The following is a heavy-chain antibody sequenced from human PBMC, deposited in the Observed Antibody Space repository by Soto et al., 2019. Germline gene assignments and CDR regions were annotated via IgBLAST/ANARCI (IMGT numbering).Heavy chain of an antibody. D-gene: IGHD1-26*01. CDR1: GGTFGSYG. CDR2: IILIFGTP. Sequence: ASVKVSCKASGGTFGSYGISWVRQAPGQGLEWMGSIILIFGTPNYAQKFQGRVTITADRSTSTIYVELSSLRSEDTAVYYCAREGFSGSYYGYWGQGTLVTVSS. V-gene: IGHV1-69*06. J-gene: IGHJ4*02. CDR3: AREGFSGSYYGY.